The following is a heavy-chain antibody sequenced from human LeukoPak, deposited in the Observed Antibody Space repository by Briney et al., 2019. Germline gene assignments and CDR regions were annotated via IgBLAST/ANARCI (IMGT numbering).Heavy chain of an antibody. CDR1: GGSISSGGYY. CDR2: INHSGST. J-gene: IGHJ4*02. V-gene: IGHV4-39*07. Sequence: PSETLSLTCTVSGGSISSGGYYWSWIRQHPGKGLEWIGEINHSGSTNYNPSLKSRVTISVDTSKNQFSLKLSSVTAADTAVYYCARGHENFDYWGQGTLVTVSS. D-gene: IGHD2/OR15-2a*01. CDR3: ARGHENFDY.